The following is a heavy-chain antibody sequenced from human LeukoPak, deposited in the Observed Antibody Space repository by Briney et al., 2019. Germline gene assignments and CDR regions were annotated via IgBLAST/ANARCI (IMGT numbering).Heavy chain of an antibody. J-gene: IGHJ6*02. V-gene: IGHV3-30-3*01. Sequence: PGRSLRLSCAASGFTFSSYAMHWVRQAPGKGLEWVAVISYDGSNKYYADSVKGRFTISRDNSKNTLYLQMNSLRAEDTAVYYCARDIEVEVAAIQPYYYYYGMDVWGQGTTVTVSS. D-gene: IGHD2-15*01. CDR3: ARDIEVEVAAIQPYYYYYGMDV. CDR2: ISYDGSNK. CDR1: GFTFSSYA.